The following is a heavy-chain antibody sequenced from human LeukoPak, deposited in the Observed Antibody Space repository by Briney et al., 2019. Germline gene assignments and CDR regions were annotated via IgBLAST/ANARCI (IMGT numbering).Heavy chain of an antibody. D-gene: IGHD5-12*01. Sequence: GSSVKVSCKASGGTFSSYTISWVRQAPGQGLEWMGRIIPILGIANYAQKFQGRVTITADKSTSTAYMELSSLRSEDTAVYYCARDLRYSGYDRDYYGMDVWGQGTTVTVSS. V-gene: IGHV1-69*04. J-gene: IGHJ6*02. CDR3: ARDLRYSGYDRDYYGMDV. CDR2: IIPILGIA. CDR1: GGTFSSYT.